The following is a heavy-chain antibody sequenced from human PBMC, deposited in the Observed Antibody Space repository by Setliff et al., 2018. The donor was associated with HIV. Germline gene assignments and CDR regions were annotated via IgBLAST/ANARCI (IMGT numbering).Heavy chain of an antibody. Sequence: ASVKVSCKASEYTFTDYFIHWVRQAPGEGLEWMGGFDPEDGETIYAEKFQGRVTMTEDTSTDTAYMELSSLRSEDTAVYYCATPREGGLRLGEYLGLWGQGTMVTVSS. CDR1: EYTFTDYF. CDR3: ATPREGGLRLGEYLGL. CDR2: FDPEDGET. J-gene: IGHJ3*01. V-gene: IGHV1-24*01. D-gene: IGHD3-16*01.